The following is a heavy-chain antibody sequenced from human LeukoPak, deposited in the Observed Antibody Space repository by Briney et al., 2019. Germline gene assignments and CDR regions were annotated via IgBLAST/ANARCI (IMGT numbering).Heavy chain of an antibody. CDR3: AKGTLGSCSGVTCYDFDN. J-gene: IGHJ4*02. CDR2: IIPIFGTA. D-gene: IGHD2-8*02. CDR1: GGTFSSYA. Sequence: ASVKVSCKASGGTFSSYAISWVRQAPGQGLEWMGGIIPIFGTANYAQKFQGRVTITADKSTSTAYMELSSLRSDDTALYYCAKGTLGSCSGVTCYDFDNWGQGTLVTVSS. V-gene: IGHV1-69*06.